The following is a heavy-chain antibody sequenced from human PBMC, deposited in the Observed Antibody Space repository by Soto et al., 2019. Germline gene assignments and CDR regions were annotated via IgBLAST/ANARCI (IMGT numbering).Heavy chain of an antibody. V-gene: IGHV4-39*07. J-gene: IGHJ3*02. D-gene: IGHD3-9*01. CDR1: GGSISSSSYF. Sequence: SDTLSLTCSVSGGSISSSSYFWGWIRQPPGKGLEWIGSIYYSGSTYYNPSLKSRVTVSVDTSKNQFSLKLSSVTAADTAVYYCARGPTYYDILTGYYNAFDIWGQGTMVT. CDR2: IYYSGST. CDR3: ARGPTYYDILTGYYNAFDI.